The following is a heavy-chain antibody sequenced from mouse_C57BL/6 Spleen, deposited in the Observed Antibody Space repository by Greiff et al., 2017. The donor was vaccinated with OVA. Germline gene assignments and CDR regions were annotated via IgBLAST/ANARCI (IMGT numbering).Heavy chain of an antibody. J-gene: IGHJ2*01. CDR2: INPNYGTT. CDR3: AAYYGSSYFDY. CDR1: GYSFTDYN. D-gene: IGHD1-1*01. V-gene: IGHV1-39*01. Sequence: EVKLVESGPELVKPGASVKISCKASGYSFTDYNMNWVKQSNGKSLEWIGVINPNYGTTSYNQKFKGKATLTVDQSSSTAYMQLNSLTSEDSAVYYWAAYYGSSYFDYWGQGTTLTVSS.